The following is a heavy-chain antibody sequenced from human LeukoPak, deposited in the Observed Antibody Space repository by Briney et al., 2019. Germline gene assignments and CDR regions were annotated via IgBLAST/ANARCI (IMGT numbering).Heavy chain of an antibody. D-gene: IGHD1-26*01. J-gene: IGHJ6*03. CDR1: GFTFSSYA. CDR2: ISGSGGST. CDR3: ANAIEWGGSSYYYYYMDV. V-gene: IGHV3-23*01. Sequence: GGSLRLSCAASGFTFSSYAMSWVRQAPGKGLEWVSAISGSGGSTYYADSVKGRFTISRDNSKNTLYLQMNSLRAEDTAVYYCANAIEWGGSSYYYYYMDVWGKGTTVTVSS.